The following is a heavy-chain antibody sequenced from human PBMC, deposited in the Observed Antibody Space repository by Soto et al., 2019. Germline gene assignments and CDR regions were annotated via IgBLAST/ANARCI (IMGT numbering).Heavy chain of an antibody. CDR2: IPNNGSP. J-gene: IGHJ4*02. V-gene: IGHV4-61*01. D-gene: IGHD7-27*01. Sequence: SETLSLTCSVSGGSVRTGSYHWSWIRQPPGRGLEWIGFIPNNGSPDYNPSLKSRVVVSIDRSKNQFSLKVNSVTAADTAVYFCARIGWGGDSWGQGTLVTVSS. CDR1: GGSVRTGSYH. CDR3: ARIGWGGDS.